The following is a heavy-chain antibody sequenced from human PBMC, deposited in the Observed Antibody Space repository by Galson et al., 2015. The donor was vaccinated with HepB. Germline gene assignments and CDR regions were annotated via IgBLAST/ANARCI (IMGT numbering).Heavy chain of an antibody. V-gene: IGHV1-24*01. J-gene: IGHJ5*02. Sequence: SVKVSCKVSGYTLTELSMHWVRQAPGKGLEWMGGFDPEDGETIYAQKFQGRVTMTEDTSTDTAYMELSSLRSEDTAVYYCATVQPIVGATTWFDPWGQGTLVTVSS. CDR2: FDPEDGET. CDR1: GYTLTELS. D-gene: IGHD1-26*01. CDR3: ATVQPIVGATTWFDP.